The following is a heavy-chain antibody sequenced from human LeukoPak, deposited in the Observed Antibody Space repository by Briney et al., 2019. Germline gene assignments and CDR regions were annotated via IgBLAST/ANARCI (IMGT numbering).Heavy chain of an antibody. CDR3: AKDKFWSYYYGSGSYSYYMDV. J-gene: IGHJ6*03. D-gene: IGHD3-10*01. CDR1: AFTVSRNS. CDR2: IYSGST. V-gene: IGHV3-66*03. Sequence: GSLRLSCTVSAFTVSRNSMSWVRQAPGKGLEWVSFIYSGSTHYSDSVKGRFTISRDNSKNTLYLQMNSLRAEDTAVYYCAKDKFWSYYYGSGSYSYYMDVWGKGTTVTISS.